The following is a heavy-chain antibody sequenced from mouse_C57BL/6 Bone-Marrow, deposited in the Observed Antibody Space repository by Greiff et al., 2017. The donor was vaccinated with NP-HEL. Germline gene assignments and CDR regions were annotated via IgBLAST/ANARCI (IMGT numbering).Heavy chain of an antibody. V-gene: IGHV1-12*01. CDR3: ARWLLPLWYFDG. D-gene: IGHD2-3*01. CDR2: IYPGNGDT. Sequence: QVQLKESGAELVRPGASVKMSCKASGYTFTSYTMHWVKQTPRQGLEWIGAIYPGNGDTSYNQKFKGKATLTVDNSSSTAYMQLSSLTSEDSAVYFCARWLLPLWYFDGWGTGTTVTVSS. CDR1: GYTFTSYT. J-gene: IGHJ1*03.